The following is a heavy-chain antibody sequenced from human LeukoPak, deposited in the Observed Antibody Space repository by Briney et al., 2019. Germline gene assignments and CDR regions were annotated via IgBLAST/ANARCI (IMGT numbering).Heavy chain of an antibody. Sequence: AGGSLRLSCEAPRFTFSSSTMYWVRQAPGKGLEYVSPISSNGGCTYYANSVKGRFTISRDNSKNTLYLQMGSLRAEKMAVYYCGRGPYGSGSYYGDYWGQGTLVTVSS. CDR2: ISSNGGCT. CDR1: RFTFSSST. V-gene: IGHV3-64*01. D-gene: IGHD3-10*01. CDR3: GRGPYGSGSYYGDY. J-gene: IGHJ4*02.